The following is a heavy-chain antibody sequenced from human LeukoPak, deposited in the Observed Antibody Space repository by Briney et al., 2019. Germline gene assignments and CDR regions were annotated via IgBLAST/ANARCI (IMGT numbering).Heavy chain of an antibody. CDR2: IKQDGSEK. Sequence: GGSLRLSCAASGFSFSSYWMSWVRQAPGKGLEWVANIKQDGSEKYYVDSVKSRFTISRDNAKNSLRLQMDSLRAEDTAVYYCARGRYCSSSSCFFDYWGQGTVVTVSS. CDR1: GFSFSSYW. J-gene: IGHJ4*02. D-gene: IGHD2-2*01. V-gene: IGHV3-7*01. CDR3: ARGRYCSSSSCFFDY.